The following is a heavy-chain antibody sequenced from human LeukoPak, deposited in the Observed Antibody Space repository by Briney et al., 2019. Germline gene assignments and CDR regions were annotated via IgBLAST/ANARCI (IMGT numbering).Heavy chain of an antibody. V-gene: IGHV4-30-2*01. J-gene: IGHJ4*02. CDR3: ARVGLESSTVTTIYFDY. CDR1: GGSISSGGYY. D-gene: IGHD4-17*01. Sequence: PSETLSLTCTVSGGSISSGGYYWSWIRQPPGKGLEWIGYIYHSGSTYYNPSLKSRVTISVDRSKNQFSLKLSSVTAADTAVYYCARVGLESSTVTTIYFDYWGQGTLVTVSS. CDR2: IYHSGST.